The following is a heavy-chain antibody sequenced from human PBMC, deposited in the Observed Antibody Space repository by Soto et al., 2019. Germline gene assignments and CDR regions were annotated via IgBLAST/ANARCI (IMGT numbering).Heavy chain of an antibody. D-gene: IGHD2-15*01. CDR2: ISYSGST. CDR3: ATMGTPATGLYFFDY. V-gene: IGHV4-30-4*01. J-gene: IGHJ4*02. Sequence: QVQLQESGPGLVKPSQTLSLTCTVSGGSISSGNYYWSWIRQPPGKGLEWIGFISYSGSTYYSTSLKRRFTKSVDTSKSQFSLNLSFVTAADTAVYYCATMGTPATGLYFFDYWGQGSLVTVSS. CDR1: GGSISSGNYY.